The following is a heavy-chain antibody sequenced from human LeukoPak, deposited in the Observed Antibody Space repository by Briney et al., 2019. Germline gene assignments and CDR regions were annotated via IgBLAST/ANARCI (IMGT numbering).Heavy chain of an antibody. CDR1: GFTFSSYA. CDR2: ISSNGGST. J-gene: IGHJ4*02. D-gene: IGHD5-24*01. V-gene: IGHV3-64*01. Sequence: GGSLRLSCAASGFTFSSYAMHWVRQAPGKGLEYVSAISSNGGSTYYANSVKGRFTISRDNSKNTLYLQMGSLRAEDMAVYYCARPRDGYNSAFDYWGQGALVTVSS. CDR3: ARPRDGYNSAFDY.